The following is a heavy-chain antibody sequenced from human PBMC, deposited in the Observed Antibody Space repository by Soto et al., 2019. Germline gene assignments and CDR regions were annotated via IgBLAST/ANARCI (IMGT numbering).Heavy chain of an antibody. Sequence: GGSLRLSCAASGFTFTIYAMSWVRHAPGKGLECVSAISGTGGNIFYADSVKGRFSISRDNSKNTLSLQMNSLRAEDTAIYYCAKVRFSSGWYGPFSWGQGTLVTVSS. CDR2: ISGTGGNI. V-gene: IGHV3-23*01. J-gene: IGHJ5*02. CDR3: AKVRFSSGWYGPFS. D-gene: IGHD6-19*01. CDR1: GFTFTIYA.